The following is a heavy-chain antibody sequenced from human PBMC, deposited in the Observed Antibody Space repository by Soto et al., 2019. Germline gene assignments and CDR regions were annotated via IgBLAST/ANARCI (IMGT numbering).Heavy chain of an antibody. CDR2: ISWNSGSI. Sequence: EVQLVESGGGLVQPGRSVRLSCAASGFPFDDYGMHWVRRAPGKGLEWVSGISWNSGSIGYADAVKGRFIISRDNAKNSLYLQMNNLRPENTAFYFCAKVSTTHTFGPLDPWGQGTLVTVSP. CDR3: AKVSTTHTFGPLDP. CDR1: GFPFDDYG. J-gene: IGHJ5*02. D-gene: IGHD1-1*01. V-gene: IGHV3-9*01.